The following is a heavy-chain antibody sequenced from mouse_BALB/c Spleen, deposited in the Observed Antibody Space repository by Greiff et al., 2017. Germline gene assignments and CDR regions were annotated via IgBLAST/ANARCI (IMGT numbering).Heavy chain of an antibody. V-gene: IGHV1-15*01. D-gene: IGHD3-2*01. CDR2: IDPETGGT. Sequence: VKLQESGAELVRPGASVTLSCKASGYTFTDYEMHWVKQTPVHGLEWIGAIDPETGGTAYNQKFKGKATLTADKSSSTAYMELRSLTSEDSAVYYCTRTARASWFAYWGQGTLVTVSA. J-gene: IGHJ3*01. CDR3: TRTARASWFAY. CDR1: GYTFTDYE.